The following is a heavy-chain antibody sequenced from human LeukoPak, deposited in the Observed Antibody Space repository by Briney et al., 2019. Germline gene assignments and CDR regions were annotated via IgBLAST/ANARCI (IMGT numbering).Heavy chain of an antibody. CDR2: INREGSDK. J-gene: IGHJ6*02. Sequence: GGSLRLSCAASGFTFSTHWMNWVRQAPGKGLEWVANINREGSDKNYVDSVKGRFTISRDNAKNSLYLQMNSLRVEDTAVYYCARDGVPGGRDVWGQGTTVTVS. CDR1: GFTFSTHW. D-gene: IGHD3-16*01. CDR3: ARDGVPGGRDV. V-gene: IGHV3-7*01.